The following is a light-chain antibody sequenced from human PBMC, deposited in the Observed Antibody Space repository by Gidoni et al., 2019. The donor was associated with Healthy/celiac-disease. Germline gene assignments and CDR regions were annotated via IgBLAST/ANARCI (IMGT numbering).Light chain of an antibody. CDR1: QSISSY. V-gene: IGKV1-39*01. Sequence: DIQMTQSPYSLSASVGDRVTITCRAIQSISSYLNWYQQIPGKDPKLLIYSASSLQSGVPSRFSGSGSGTDFTLTISSLQPEDFATYYCQPSYTTPPTFGQGTKLEIK. CDR3: QPSYTTPPT. J-gene: IGKJ1*01. CDR2: SAS.